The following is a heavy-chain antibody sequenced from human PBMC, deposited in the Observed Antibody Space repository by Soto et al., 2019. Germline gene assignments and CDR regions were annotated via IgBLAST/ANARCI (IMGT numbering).Heavy chain of an antibody. CDR2: IYPGDSDT. D-gene: IGHD6-19*01. CDR3: ARHEIGSGWYDTADY. J-gene: IGHJ4*02. Sequence: GESLKISCKGSGYSFTSYWIGWVRQMPGKGLEWMGIIYPGDSDTRYSPSFQGQVTISADKSISTAYLQWSSLKASDTAMYYCARHEIGSGWYDTADYWGQGTLVTVSS. V-gene: IGHV5-51*01. CDR1: GYSFTSYW.